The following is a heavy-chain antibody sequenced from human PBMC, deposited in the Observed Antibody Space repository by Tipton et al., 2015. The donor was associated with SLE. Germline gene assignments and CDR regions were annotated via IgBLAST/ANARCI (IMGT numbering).Heavy chain of an antibody. J-gene: IGHJ2*01. V-gene: IGHV4-59*11. Sequence: TLSLTCTVSGASISTHYWSWIRQPPGKGPEWIGYISYTGNTNFNPSLKSRVTMSVATSKNQFSLRLTSVTAADTAMYYCARDSAVNFWYFDLWGRGTLVTVSS. CDR1: GASISTHY. CDR2: ISYTGNT. CDR3: ARDSAVNFWYFDL.